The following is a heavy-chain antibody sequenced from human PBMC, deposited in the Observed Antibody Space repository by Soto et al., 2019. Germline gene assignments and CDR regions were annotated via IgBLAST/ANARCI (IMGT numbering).Heavy chain of an antibody. CDR1: GFIFSSYL. CDR3: ARDLSGLDY. J-gene: IGHJ4*02. Sequence: PGGSQRLSCAASGFIFSSYLMSWVRQAPGKGLEWVANIKQDGSEKYYVDSVKGRFTISRDNAKKSLYLQMNRLRAEDTAIYYCARDLSGLDYWGQGTLVTVSS. V-gene: IGHV3-7*01. CDR2: IKQDGSEK.